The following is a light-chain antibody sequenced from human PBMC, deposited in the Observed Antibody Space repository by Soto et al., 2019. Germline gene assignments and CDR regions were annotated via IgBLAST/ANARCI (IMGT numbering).Light chain of an antibody. J-gene: IGKJ4*01. CDR1: QSVRNN. CDR3: QQYDNWPPKT. Sequence: EVVMTQSPATLSVSPGERATLSCKASQSVRNNLVWYLQKPGQAPRPIIYDATTRATGIPVRFSGSGSGTEFTLTISSLQSEDVGVYYCQQYDNWPPKTVGGGTKVEVK. CDR2: DAT. V-gene: IGKV3-15*01.